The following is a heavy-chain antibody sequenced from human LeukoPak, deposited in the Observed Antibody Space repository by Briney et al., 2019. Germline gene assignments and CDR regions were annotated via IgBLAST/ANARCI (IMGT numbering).Heavy chain of an antibody. CDR3: AKKFTALRFLEWLSPNYFDY. D-gene: IGHD3-3*01. V-gene: IGHV3-23*01. CDR2: ISGIGGST. CDR1: GFTFSSYA. J-gene: IGHJ4*02. Sequence: GGSLRLSCAASGFTFSSYAMSWVRQAPGKGLEWVSAISGIGGSTYYADSVKGRFTISRDNSKNTLYLQMNSLRAEDTAVYYCAKKFTALRFLEWLSPNYFDYWGQGTLVTVSS.